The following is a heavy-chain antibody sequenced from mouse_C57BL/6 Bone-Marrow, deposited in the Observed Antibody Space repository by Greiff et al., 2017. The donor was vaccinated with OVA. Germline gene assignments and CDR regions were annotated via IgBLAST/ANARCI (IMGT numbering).Heavy chain of an antibody. J-gene: IGHJ2*01. CDR3: ARRGGNSPFDY. CDR2: INPNNGGT. D-gene: IGHD2-1*01. Sequence: EVQLQQSGPELVKPGASVKISCKASGYTFTDYYMNWVKQSHGKSLEWIGDINPNNGGTSYNQKFKGKATLTVDKSSSTAYMELRSLTSEDSAVYYCARRGGNSPFDYWGQGTTLTVSS. CDR1: GYTFTDYY. V-gene: IGHV1-26*01.